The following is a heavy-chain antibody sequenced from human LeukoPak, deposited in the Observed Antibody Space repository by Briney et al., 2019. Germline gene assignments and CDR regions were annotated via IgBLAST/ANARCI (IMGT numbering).Heavy chain of an antibody. Sequence: KPSETLSLTCTVPGGSISSYYWSWIRQPAGKGLEWIGRIYTSGSTNYNPSLKSRVTISVDKSKNQFSLKLSSVTAADTAVYYCARDGLSHLGYSGSYSGYFQHWGQGTLVTVSS. CDR2: IYTSGST. CDR3: ARDGLSHLGYSGSYSGYFQH. J-gene: IGHJ1*01. D-gene: IGHD1-26*01. CDR1: GGSISSYY. V-gene: IGHV4-4*07.